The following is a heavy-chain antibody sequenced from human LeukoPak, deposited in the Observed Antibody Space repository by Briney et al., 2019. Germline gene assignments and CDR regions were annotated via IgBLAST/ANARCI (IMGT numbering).Heavy chain of an antibody. D-gene: IGHD3-22*01. Sequence: PGGSLRLSCAASGFIFNDYSMNWVRQAPGKGLEWISYIGIDSGNTKYADSVKGRFTISRDNAKNSLYLQMNSLRAEDTAVYYCAREYYYDSSGYPINFDYWGQGTLVTVSS. J-gene: IGHJ4*02. V-gene: IGHV3-48*04. CDR2: IGIDSGNT. CDR3: AREYYYDSSGYPINFDY. CDR1: GFIFNDYS.